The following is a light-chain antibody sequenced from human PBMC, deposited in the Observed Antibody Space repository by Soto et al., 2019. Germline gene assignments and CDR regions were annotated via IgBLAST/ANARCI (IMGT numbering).Light chain of an antibody. CDR1: QSISSSY. CDR2: GAS. CDR3: QQYGSSRFT. J-gene: IGKJ3*01. Sequence: EIVLTQSPGTLSLSPGERATLSCRASQSISSSYLAWYQQKPGQAPRLLVYGASSRATGIPDRFSGSGSGTDFTVTISRLAPEDFAVYYCQQYGSSRFTFGPGTKVDIK. V-gene: IGKV3-20*01.